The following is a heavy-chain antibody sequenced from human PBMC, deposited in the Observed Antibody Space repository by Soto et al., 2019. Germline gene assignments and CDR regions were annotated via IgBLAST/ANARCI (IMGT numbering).Heavy chain of an antibody. CDR1: GRSMSSNY. D-gene: IGHD3-10*01. J-gene: IGHJ6*02. V-gene: IGHV4-59*12. CDR2: VFYGGT. CDR3: ARAAGGVVRGYYYYYYGMDV. Sequence: PSETLSLTCSVSGRSMSSNYWSWIRQSPDKGLEWLGYVFYGGTDYNPSLGGRVSMSVETSKSQFSLKLSSVTAADTAVYYCARAAGGVVRGYYYYYYGMDVWGQGTTVTVSS.